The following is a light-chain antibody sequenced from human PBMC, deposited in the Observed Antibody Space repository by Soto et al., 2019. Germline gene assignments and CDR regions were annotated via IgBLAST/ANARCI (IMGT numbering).Light chain of an antibody. CDR2: GAA. V-gene: IGKV3-20*01. CDR3: QQYNNWPPIT. Sequence: ENVLTQSPGPLSFFPGERATLSCRASRRVTINYLAWHQQKPGQPPRLLIYGAASRATGIPDSFSGSGSGTEFTLTISSLQSEDFAVYYCQQYNNWPPITFGQGARLEIK. CDR1: RRVTINY. J-gene: IGKJ5*01.